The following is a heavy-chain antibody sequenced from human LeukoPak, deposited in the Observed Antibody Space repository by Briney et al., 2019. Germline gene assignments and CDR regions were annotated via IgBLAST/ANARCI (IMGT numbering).Heavy chain of an antibody. CDR1: GGSFSGYY. V-gene: IGHV4-34*01. J-gene: IGHJ5*02. Sequence: PSETLSLTCAVYGGSFSGYYWSWIRQPPGKGLEWIGEINHSGSTNYSPSLKSRVTISVDTSKNQFSLKLSSVTAADTAVYYCARGGNYYDSNNWFDPWGQGTLVTVSS. D-gene: IGHD3-22*01. CDR2: INHSGST. CDR3: ARGGNYYDSNNWFDP.